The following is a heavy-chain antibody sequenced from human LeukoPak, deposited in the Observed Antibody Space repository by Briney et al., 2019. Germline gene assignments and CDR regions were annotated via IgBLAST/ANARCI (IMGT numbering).Heavy chain of an antibody. CDR2: ISSSSRYI. J-gene: IGHJ4*02. Sequence: PGGSLRLSCAASGFTFSRYSMNWVSQAPGKGREWVSSISSSSRYINYADSVKARFTISRDNAKNSLYLQINSLSAEDTAVYYCARVSPARILGYCSGGSCYSFDYWGQGTLVTVSS. V-gene: IGHV3-21*01. CDR3: ARVSPARILGYCSGGSCYSFDY. CDR1: GFTFSRYS. D-gene: IGHD2-15*01.